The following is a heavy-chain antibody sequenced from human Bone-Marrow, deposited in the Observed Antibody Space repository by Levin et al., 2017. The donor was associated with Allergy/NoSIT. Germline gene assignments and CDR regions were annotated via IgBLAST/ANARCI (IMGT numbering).Heavy chain of an antibody. CDR3: ARVYGDYVALDY. D-gene: IGHD4-17*01. V-gene: IGHV3-21*01. CDR2: ITKSGSTI. Sequence: GESLKISCVASGFTFSNYSVHWVRQAPGKGLEWVASITKSGSTIYYAKSVKGRFTISRDNAKNSLFLQMSNLSAEDTAVYFCARVYGDYVALDYWGQGTLVTVSS. CDR1: GFTFSNYS. J-gene: IGHJ4*02.